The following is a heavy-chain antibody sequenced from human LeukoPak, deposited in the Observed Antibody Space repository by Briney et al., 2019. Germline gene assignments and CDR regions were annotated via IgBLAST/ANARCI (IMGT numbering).Heavy chain of an antibody. CDR1: GFTFDDYA. CDR2: ISWNSGSI. CDR3: AKDISGSGKYYFDY. Sequence: PGRSLRLSCAASGFTFDDYAMHWVRQAPGKGLEWVSGISWNSGSIGYADSVKGRFTIPRDNAKNSLYLQMNSLRAEDTALYYCAKDISGSGKYYFDYWGQGTLVTVSS. V-gene: IGHV3-9*01. D-gene: IGHD3-10*01. J-gene: IGHJ4*02.